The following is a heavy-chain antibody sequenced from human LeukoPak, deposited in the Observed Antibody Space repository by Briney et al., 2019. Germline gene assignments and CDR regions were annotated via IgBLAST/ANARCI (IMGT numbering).Heavy chain of an antibody. D-gene: IGHD3-22*01. CDR1: GFTFDDYA. J-gene: IGHJ4*02. CDR3: AKDITKIVGARAFDY. Sequence: PGGSLRLSCAASGFTFDDYAMHWVRQAPGKGLEWVSGISWNSGSIGYADSVKGRFTISRDNAKNSLYLQMNSLRAEDTALYYCAKDITKIVGARAFDYWGQGTLVTVSS. CDR2: ISWNSGSI. V-gene: IGHV3-9*01.